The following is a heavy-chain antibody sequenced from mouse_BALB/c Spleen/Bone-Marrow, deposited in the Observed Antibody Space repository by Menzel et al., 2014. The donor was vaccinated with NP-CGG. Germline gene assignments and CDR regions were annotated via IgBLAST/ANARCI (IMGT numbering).Heavy chain of an antibody. Sequence: VQLQQSGGGLVQPGGSLKLSCAASGFTFSSYGMSWVRQTPDKRLELVATINSNGGSSYYPDSVKGRFTISRDNAKNTLYLQMSSRKSEDTAMYYCARVSYYAMDYWGQGTSVTVSS. V-gene: IGHV5-6-3*01. CDR1: GFTFSSYG. CDR3: ARVSYYAMDY. J-gene: IGHJ4*01. CDR2: INSNGGSS.